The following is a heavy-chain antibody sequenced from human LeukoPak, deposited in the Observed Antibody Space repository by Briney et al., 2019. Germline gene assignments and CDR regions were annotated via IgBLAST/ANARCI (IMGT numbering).Heavy chain of an antibody. CDR3: AKDRGSSSLYFDY. Sequence: PGGSLRLSCAASGFSLRSYWMHWVRQAPGKGLEWVSAISGSSGSTYYADSVKGRFTISRDNSKNTLYLQMSSLRAEDTAVYYSAKDRGSSSLYFDYWGQGTLVTVSS. D-gene: IGHD6-13*01. CDR2: ISGSSGST. V-gene: IGHV3-23*01. CDR1: GFSLRSYW. J-gene: IGHJ4*02.